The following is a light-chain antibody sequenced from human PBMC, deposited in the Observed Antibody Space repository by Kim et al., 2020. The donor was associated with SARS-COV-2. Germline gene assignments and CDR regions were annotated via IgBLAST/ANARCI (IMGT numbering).Light chain of an antibody. CDR2: YKSDSNK. V-gene: IGLV5-39*01. J-gene: IGLJ3*02. CDR3: AIWYSNTWV. Sequence: FNCTLRSGISVAIYNIYWYQLKPGSLPQFLLRYKSDSNKRQPSGVPSGFSGSKDASTNAGLLVISGLQSQDEAGYYCAIWYSNTWVFGRGTQLTVL. CDR1: SGISVAIYN.